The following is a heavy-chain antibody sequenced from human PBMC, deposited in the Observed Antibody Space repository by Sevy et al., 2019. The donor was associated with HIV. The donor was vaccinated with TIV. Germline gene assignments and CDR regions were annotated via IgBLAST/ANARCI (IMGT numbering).Heavy chain of an antibody. CDR3: TRAPPVRSGDDSLNWFDP. V-gene: IGHV4-59*01. Sequence: SETLSLTCTVSSGSISSYYWSWIRQPPGKGLEYIGYIHSSGTTNYNPSLKSRVTISVDTSKNQFSLNLSSVTAANTAVYYCTRAPPVRSGDDSLNWFDPWGLGTLVTVSS. CDR2: IHSSGTT. CDR1: SGSISSYY. D-gene: IGHD5-12*01. J-gene: IGHJ5*02.